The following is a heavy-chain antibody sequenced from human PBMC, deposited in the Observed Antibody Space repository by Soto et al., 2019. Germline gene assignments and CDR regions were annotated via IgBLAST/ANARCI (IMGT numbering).Heavy chain of an antibody. CDR2: ISDDSSRT. Sequence: EVQLLESGGGLVQPGGSLRLSCAASGFTFNTFEMRWVRQAPGRGLAWVSFISDDSSRTYYADAVKGRFTISRDNSKYTLYLQMNSLTAEDTAVYACVKGGWLDFWGQGALVTVSS. CDR1: GFTFNTFE. J-gene: IGHJ5*01. V-gene: IGHV3-23*01. CDR3: VKGGWLDF. D-gene: IGHD3-16*01.